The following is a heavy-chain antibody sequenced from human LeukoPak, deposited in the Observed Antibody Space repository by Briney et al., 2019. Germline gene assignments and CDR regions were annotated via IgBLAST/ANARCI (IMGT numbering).Heavy chain of an antibody. Sequence: ASVKVSCKASGYTFTSFDINWVRQATGQGLEWMGWMNPSNGNTVYAQKFQGRITMTWNTSISTAYMELNSLRSEDTAVYYCARFLRGIQLLLRGPSYFTDVWGKGTTVTVSS. CDR2: MNPSNGNT. CDR3: ARFLRGIQLLLRGPSYFTDV. J-gene: IGHJ6*03. V-gene: IGHV1-8*01. CDR1: GYTFTSFD. D-gene: IGHD5-18*01.